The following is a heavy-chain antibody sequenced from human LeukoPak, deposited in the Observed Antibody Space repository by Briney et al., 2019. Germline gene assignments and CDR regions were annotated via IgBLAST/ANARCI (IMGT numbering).Heavy chain of an antibody. CDR3: ARDSALWFGELLRFDY. Sequence: GGSLRLSCAASGFTFSSYNMNWVRQAPGKGLEWVSSISSSSSTIYYADSVKGRFTISRDNAKNSLYLQMNSLRAEDTAVYYCARDSALWFGELLRFDYWGQGTLVTVSS. CDR2: ISSSSSTI. V-gene: IGHV3-48*01. D-gene: IGHD3-10*01. CDR1: GFTFSSYN. J-gene: IGHJ4*02.